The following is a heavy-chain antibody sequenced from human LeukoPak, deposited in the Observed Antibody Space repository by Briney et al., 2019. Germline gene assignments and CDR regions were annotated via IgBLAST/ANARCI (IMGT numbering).Heavy chain of an antibody. J-gene: IGHJ6*02. Sequence: GGSLRLSCAASGFTFSSYGMHWVRQAPGKGLEWVAVISYDGSNKYYADSVKGRFPISRDNSKNTLYLQMNSLRAEDTAVYYCAKEGGYCSSTSCPKRPYYYYYGMDVWGQGTTVTVSS. CDR1: GFTFSSYG. D-gene: IGHD2-2*01. CDR3: AKEGGYCSSTSCPKRPYYYYYGMDV. CDR2: ISYDGSNK. V-gene: IGHV3-30*18.